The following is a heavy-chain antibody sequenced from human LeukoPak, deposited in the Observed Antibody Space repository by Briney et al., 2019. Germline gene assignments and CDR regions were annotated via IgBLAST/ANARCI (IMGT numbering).Heavy chain of an antibody. D-gene: IGHD6-6*01. CDR3: ARGRFPSIAAREGYYGMDV. CDR2: IKHDGGDK. V-gene: IGHV3-7*03. Sequence: GGSLRLSCAASGFTFSNYWMSWVRQAPGKGLEWVTNIKHDGGDKHYVDSVKGRFTIARDSAKNSLNLQMNSLRAEDTAVYYCARGRFPSIAAREGYYGMDVWGQGTTVTVSS. J-gene: IGHJ6*02. CDR1: GFTFSNYW.